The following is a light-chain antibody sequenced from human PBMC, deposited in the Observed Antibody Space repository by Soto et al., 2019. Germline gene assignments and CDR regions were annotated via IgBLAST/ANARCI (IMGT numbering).Light chain of an antibody. CDR2: AAS. Sequence: DLQLPQSPSFLSASVGDRVTITCRASQGISTYLAWYQQKPGKAPKLLIYAASTLQSGVPSRFSGSGSGTEFTLTISSLQPEDFAAYDCQQLNTYPPTFGGGTKVEIK. CDR3: QQLNTYPPT. V-gene: IGKV1-9*01. CDR1: QGISTY. J-gene: IGKJ4*01.